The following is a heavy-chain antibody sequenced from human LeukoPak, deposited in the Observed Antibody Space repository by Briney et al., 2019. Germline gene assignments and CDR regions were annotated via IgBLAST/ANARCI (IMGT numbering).Heavy chain of an antibody. CDR3: ARASYCSSTSCYRFDY. V-gene: IGHV1-69*05. CDR2: IIPIFGTA. CDR1: GGTFSSYA. Sequence: SVKVSCKASGGTFSSYAISWVRQAPGQGLEWMGGIIPIFGTANYAQKFQGRVTITTDESTSTAYMELSSLRSEDTAEYYCARASYCSSTSCYRFDYWGQGTLVTVSS. J-gene: IGHJ4*02. D-gene: IGHD2-2*01.